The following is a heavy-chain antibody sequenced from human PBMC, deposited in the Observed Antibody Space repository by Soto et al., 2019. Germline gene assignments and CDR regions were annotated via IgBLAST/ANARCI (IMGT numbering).Heavy chain of an antibody. Sequence: GALRLSCAASGFTFSSYAMSWVRQAPGKGLEWVSAISGSGGSTYYADSVKGRFTISRDNSKNTLYLQMNSLRAEDTAVYYCAKARHVVPAAMKSYYFDYWGQGTLVTVSS. CDR1: GFTFSSYA. V-gene: IGHV3-23*01. CDR3: AKARHVVPAAMKSYYFDY. CDR2: ISGSGGST. D-gene: IGHD2-2*01. J-gene: IGHJ4*02.